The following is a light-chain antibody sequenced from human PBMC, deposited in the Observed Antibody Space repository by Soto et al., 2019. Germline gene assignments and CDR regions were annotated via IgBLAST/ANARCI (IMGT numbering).Light chain of an antibody. V-gene: IGKV1-39*01. CDR2: AAS. CDR1: QSISSY. J-gene: IGKJ2*01. CDR3: QQSYSTLYT. Sequence: DIQMTQSPSSLSASVGDRVTITCRASQSISSYLNWYQQKPGKAPNLLIYAASSLQSGVPSRFSDSGSGTDFTLTISSLQPEDFATYYCQQSYSTLYTFGQGTKLEIK.